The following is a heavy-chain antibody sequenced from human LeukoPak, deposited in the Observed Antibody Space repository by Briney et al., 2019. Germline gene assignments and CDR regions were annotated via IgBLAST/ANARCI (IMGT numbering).Heavy chain of an antibody. CDR3: ATERRRAVAGQYWYFDL. V-gene: IGHV1-24*01. Sequence: ASVKVSCKVSGYTLTELSMHWVRQAPGKGLEWMGGFDPEDGETIYAQKFQGRVTMTEDTSTDTAYMELSSLRSEDTAVHYCATERRRAVAGQYWYFDLWGRGTLVTVSS. CDR1: GYTLTELS. J-gene: IGHJ2*01. CDR2: FDPEDGET. D-gene: IGHD6-19*01.